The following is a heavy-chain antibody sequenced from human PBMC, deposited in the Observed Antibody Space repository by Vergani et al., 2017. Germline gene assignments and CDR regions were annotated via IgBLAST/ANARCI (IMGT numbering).Heavy chain of an antibody. J-gene: IGHJ4*02. D-gene: IGHD1-26*01. Sequence: EVQLVESGGGLVKPGGSLRLSCAASGFTFSNAWMSWVRQAPGKGLEWVGRIKSKTDGGTTDYAAPVKGRFTISRDESKNTLYLQMNRLKTEDTAVYDCTRDEVEGEGKVGWGQGSLVTVSS. CDR3: TRDEVEGEGKVG. V-gene: IGHV3-15*01. CDR1: GFTFSNAW. CDR2: IKSKTDGGTT.